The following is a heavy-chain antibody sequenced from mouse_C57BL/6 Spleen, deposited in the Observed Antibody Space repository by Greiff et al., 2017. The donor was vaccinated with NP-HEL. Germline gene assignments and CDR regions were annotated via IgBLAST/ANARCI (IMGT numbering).Heavy chain of an antibody. CDR1: GYTFTSYG. CDR2: IYPRSGNT. J-gene: IGHJ2*01. Sequence: LVESGAELARPGASVKLSCKASGYTFTSYGISWVKQRTGQGLEWIGEIYPRSGNTYYNEKFKGKATLTADKSSSTAYMELRSLTSEDSAVYFCAREGVDYYFDYWGQGTTLTVSS. CDR3: AREGVDYYFDY. V-gene: IGHV1-81*01. D-gene: IGHD1-1*01.